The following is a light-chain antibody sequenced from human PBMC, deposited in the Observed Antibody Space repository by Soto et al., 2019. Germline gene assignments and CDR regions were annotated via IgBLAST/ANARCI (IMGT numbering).Light chain of an antibody. CDR2: ENN. CDR1: SSNIGNNY. V-gene: IGLV1-51*02. Sequence: QSVLTHPPSVSAAPGQKVTISSSGSSSNIGNNYVSWYQQLPGTAPKVLIYENNKRPSAIPDRFSGSKSGTSATLGITGLQTGDEADYYCGTWDSSLSAGVFGGGTQLTVL. J-gene: IGLJ3*02. CDR3: GTWDSSLSAGV.